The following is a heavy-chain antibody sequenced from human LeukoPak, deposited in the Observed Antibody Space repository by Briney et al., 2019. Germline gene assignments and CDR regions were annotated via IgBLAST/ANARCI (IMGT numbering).Heavy chain of an antibody. D-gene: IGHD6-13*01. V-gene: IGHV3-30-3*01. Sequence: GGSLRLSCAASGFTFSSYAMHWVRQAPGKGLEWVAVISYDGSNKYYADSVKGRFTISRDNSKNTLYLQMNSPRAEDTAVYYCARDRISPAAAAGNGISDYWGQGTLVTVSS. CDR3: ARDRISPAAAAGNGISDY. CDR2: ISYDGSNK. J-gene: IGHJ4*02. CDR1: GFTFSSYA.